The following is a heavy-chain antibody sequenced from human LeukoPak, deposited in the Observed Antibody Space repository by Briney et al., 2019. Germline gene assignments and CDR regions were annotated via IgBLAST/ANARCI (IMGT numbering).Heavy chain of an antibody. J-gene: IGHJ6*03. CDR2: INPSSGVT. D-gene: IGHD3-16*01. CDR1: GYTFTGYY. V-gene: IGHV1-2*02. CDR3: ARDLRKFDDYYYYYYYMDV. Sequence: ASVKVSCKASGYTFTGYYMHWVRQAPGQGLEWMGWINPSSGVTNYAQRFQGRVTMTRDTSISTAYMELSRLRSDDTAVYYCARDLRKFDDYYYYYYYMDVWGRGTTVTISS.